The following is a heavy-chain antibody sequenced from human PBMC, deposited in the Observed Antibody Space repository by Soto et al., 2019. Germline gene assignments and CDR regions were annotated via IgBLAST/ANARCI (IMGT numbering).Heavy chain of an antibody. CDR1: GGSISSYY. Sequence: SETLSLTCTVSGGSISSYYWSWIRQPPGKGLEWIGYIYYSGSTNYNPSLKSRVTISVDTSKNQFSLKLSSVTAADTAVYYCARESDYGSNSIFDYWGQGTLVTVS. CDR2: IYYSGST. J-gene: IGHJ4*02. D-gene: IGHD4-17*01. CDR3: ARESDYGSNSIFDY. V-gene: IGHV4-59*01.